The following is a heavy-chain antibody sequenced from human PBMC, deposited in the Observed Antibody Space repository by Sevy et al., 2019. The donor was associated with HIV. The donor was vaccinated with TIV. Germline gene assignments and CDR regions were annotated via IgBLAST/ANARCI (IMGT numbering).Heavy chain of an antibody. CDR2: INPNSGGT. J-gene: IGHJ6*02. Sequence: ASVKVSCKASGYTFTGYYMHWVRQAPGQGLEWMGWINPNSGGTNYAQKFQGRVTMTRDTSISTAYMELSRLRSDDTAVYYCARDSKRITIFGVVIIGYYYYGMDVWGQGTTVTVSS. CDR1: GYTFTGYY. D-gene: IGHD3-3*01. V-gene: IGHV1-2*02. CDR3: ARDSKRITIFGVVIIGYYYYGMDV.